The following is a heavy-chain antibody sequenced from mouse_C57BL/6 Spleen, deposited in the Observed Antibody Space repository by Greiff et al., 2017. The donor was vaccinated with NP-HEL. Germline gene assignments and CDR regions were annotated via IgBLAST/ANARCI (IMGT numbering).Heavy chain of an antibody. J-gene: IGHJ3*01. CDR3: ARDRRPGGFAY. CDR1: GFTFSDYG. CDR2: ISDGGSYT. Sequence: DVKLVESGGGLVKPGGSLKLSCAASGFTFSDYGMHWVRQAPEKGLEWVATISDGGSYTYYPDNVKGRFTISRDNAKNNLYLQMSHLKSEDTAMYYCARDRRPGGFAYWGQGTLVTVSA. V-gene: IGHV5-4*01.